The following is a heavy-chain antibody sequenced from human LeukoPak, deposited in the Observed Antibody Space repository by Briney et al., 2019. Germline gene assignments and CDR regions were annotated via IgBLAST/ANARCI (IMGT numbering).Heavy chain of an antibody. CDR2: ISGYNGNT. V-gene: IGHV1-18*01. D-gene: IGHD6-19*01. Sequence: ASVKVSCKASGYTFTSYGISWVRQSPGQGLEWMGWISGYNGNTNYAQKLQGRVTMTTDTSTSTAYMELRSLRSDDTAVYYCARDLKRGYSSGRYSWGTGSSNDYWGQGTLVTVSS. CDR3: ARDLKRGYSSGRYSWGTGSSNDY. CDR1: GYTFTSYG. J-gene: IGHJ4*02.